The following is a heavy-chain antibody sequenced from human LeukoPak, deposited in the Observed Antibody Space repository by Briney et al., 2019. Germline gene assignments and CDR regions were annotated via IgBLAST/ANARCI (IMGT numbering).Heavy chain of an antibody. CDR2: FYYSGST. V-gene: IGHV4-39*01. J-gene: IGHJ4*02. Sequence: ASETLSLTCTVSGGSISSSSYYWGWLRQPPGKGLEWIGSFYYSGSTYYNPSRKSPITISFDTSKPQFSLKLSSVSAADSAVYHCASYPYYYDSSGYYPIYYFDGWGQGTLATVSS. CDR3: ASYPYYYDSSGYYPIYYFDG. D-gene: IGHD3-22*01. CDR1: GGSISSSSYY.